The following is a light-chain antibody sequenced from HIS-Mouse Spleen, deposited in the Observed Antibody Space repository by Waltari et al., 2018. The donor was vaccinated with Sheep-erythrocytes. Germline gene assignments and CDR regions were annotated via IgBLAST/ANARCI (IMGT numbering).Light chain of an antibody. Sequence: DIVMTQSPLSLPVTPGEPASISCRSSQSLLHSNGYNYLDWYLQKPGQSPHLLIYLGSNRASGVPDRFSGSGSGTDFTLKISRVEAEDVGVYYCMQVLQTPFTFGPGTKVDIK. V-gene: IGKV2-28*01. CDR3: MQVLQTPFT. J-gene: IGKJ3*01. CDR1: QSLLHSNGYNY. CDR2: LGS.